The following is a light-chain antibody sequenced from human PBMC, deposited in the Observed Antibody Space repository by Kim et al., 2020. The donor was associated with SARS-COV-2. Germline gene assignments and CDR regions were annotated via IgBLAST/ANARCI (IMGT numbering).Light chain of an antibody. CDR2: GKN. CDR1: SLRSYY. Sequence: ALGQTVRITCQEDSLRSYYASWYQQKPGQAPVLVIYGKNNRPSGIPDRFSGSSSGNTASLTSTGAQAEDEADYCCNSRDSSGNHLVFGGGTKLTVL. J-gene: IGLJ3*02. V-gene: IGLV3-19*01. CDR3: NSRDSSGNHLV.